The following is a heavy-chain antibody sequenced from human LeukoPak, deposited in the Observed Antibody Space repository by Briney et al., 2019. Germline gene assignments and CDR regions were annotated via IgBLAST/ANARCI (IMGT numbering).Heavy chain of an antibody. Sequence: SETLSLTCSVSGGSISSFYCNWIRQPAGKGLEWIGRIYTSGTTTYNPSLKSRVTMSVDTSKNQFSLKLSSVTAADTAVYYCARVSMITFGGVIADYWGQGTLVTVSS. CDR1: GGSISSFY. V-gene: IGHV4-4*07. D-gene: IGHD3-16*02. J-gene: IGHJ4*02. CDR3: ARVSMITFGGVIADY. CDR2: IYTSGTT.